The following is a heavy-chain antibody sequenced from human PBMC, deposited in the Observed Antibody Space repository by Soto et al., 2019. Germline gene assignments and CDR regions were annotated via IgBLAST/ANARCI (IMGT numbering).Heavy chain of an antibody. CDR3: AREHSSTWYNGMDV. D-gene: IGHD6-19*01. J-gene: IGHJ6*02. CDR1: GFTFSDYG. Sequence: QVQLVESGGGVVQPGRALRLSCVASGFTFSDYGMHWVRQAPGKGLEWVAAIWFDGDNKFYADSVKGRFTISRDNSKNTLNLQMNSLSGDDTAVYYCAREHSSTWYNGMDVWGQGTTVTVSS. CDR2: IWFDGDNK. V-gene: IGHV3-33*01.